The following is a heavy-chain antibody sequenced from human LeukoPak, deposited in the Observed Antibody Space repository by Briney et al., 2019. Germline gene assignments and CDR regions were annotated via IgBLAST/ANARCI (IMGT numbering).Heavy chain of an antibody. V-gene: IGHV1-69*01. D-gene: IGHD6-19*01. CDR1: GGTFSSYA. Sequence: GASVKVSCKASGGTFSSYAISWVRQAPGQGLEWMGGIIPIFGTANYAQKLQGRVTITADESTSTAYMELSSLRSEDTAVYYCARCQRLSSGWTDYYYYGMDVWGQGTTVTVSS. J-gene: IGHJ6*02. CDR2: IIPIFGTA. CDR3: ARCQRLSSGWTDYYYYGMDV.